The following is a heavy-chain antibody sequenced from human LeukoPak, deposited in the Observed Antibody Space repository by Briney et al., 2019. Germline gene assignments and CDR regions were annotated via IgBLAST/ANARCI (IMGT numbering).Heavy chain of an antibody. D-gene: IGHD3-22*01. Sequence: KPGGSLRLSCAASGFTFSSYSMNWVRQAPGKGLEWVSSISSSSSYTYYADSVKGRFTISRDNAKNSLYLQMNSLRAEDTAVYYCARHYYDSSGYYYVSPPAYFQHWGQGTLVTVSS. CDR1: GFTFSSYS. V-gene: IGHV3-21*01. CDR3: ARHYYDSSGYYYVSPPAYFQH. J-gene: IGHJ1*01. CDR2: ISSSSSYT.